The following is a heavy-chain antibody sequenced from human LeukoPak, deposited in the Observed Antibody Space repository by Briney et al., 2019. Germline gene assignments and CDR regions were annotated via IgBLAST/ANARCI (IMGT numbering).Heavy chain of an antibody. CDR3: ARGAYSSRWYFDY. D-gene: IGHD6-13*01. Sequence: AGSERTSSRNYKSLVLQAPGKGLKRVSVIYSGGSTYYADSVKGRFTISRDNSKNTLFLQMNSLRAEDTAVYYWARGAYSSRWYFDYWGQGTLVTVSS. J-gene: IGHJ4*02. V-gene: IGHV3-53*01. CDR2: IYSGGST. CDR1: ERTSSRNY.